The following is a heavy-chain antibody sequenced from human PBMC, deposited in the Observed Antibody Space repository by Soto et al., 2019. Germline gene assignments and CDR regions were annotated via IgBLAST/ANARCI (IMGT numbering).Heavy chain of an antibody. CDR2: IYHSGSA. V-gene: IGHV4-59*01. D-gene: IGHD6-25*01. CDR1: GGSISSVY. Sequence: QEQLQESGPGLVKPSETLSLTCTLSGGSISSVYWSWIRQPPGKGLEWIGHIYHSGSANYNPSLKSRVTLSVDTSQNQFSLKLSSVTAADTAVYFCARDRSAGGLDSWGQGTLVTVSS. CDR3: ARDRSAGGLDS. J-gene: IGHJ4*02.